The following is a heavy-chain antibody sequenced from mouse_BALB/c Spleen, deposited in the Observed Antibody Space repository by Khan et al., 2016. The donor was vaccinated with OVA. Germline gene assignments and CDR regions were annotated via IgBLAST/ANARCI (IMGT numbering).Heavy chain of an antibody. D-gene: IGHD3-3*01. Sequence: EVQLQESGPGLVKPSQSLSLTCTVTGYSITSDYAWNWIRQFPGNKLEWMGYINYSGRTSYTPSLKSRISITRDTSKNQFILQLNSVTTEDTATYYCVRGRSYWGQGTLVTVSA. J-gene: IGHJ3*01. CDR2: INYSGRT. CDR1: GYSITSDYA. CDR3: VRGRSY. V-gene: IGHV3-2*02.